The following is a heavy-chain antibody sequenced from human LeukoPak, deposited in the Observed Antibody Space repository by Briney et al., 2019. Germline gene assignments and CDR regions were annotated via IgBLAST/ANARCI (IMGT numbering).Heavy chain of an antibody. D-gene: IGHD3-3*01. CDR2: IGTAGDT. CDR3: ARARFLEWSYYFDY. CDR1: GFTFSSYD. V-gene: IGHV3-13*01. Sequence: GGSLRLSCAASGFTFSSYDMHWVRQATGKGLEWVSAIGTAGDTYYPGSVKGRFTISREDAKNSLYLQMNSLRAGDTAVYYCARARFLEWSYYFDYWGQGTLVTVSS. J-gene: IGHJ4*02.